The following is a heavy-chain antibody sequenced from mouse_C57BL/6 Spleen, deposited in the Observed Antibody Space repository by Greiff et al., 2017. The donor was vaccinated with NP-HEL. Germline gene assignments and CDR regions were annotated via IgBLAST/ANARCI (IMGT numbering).Heavy chain of an antibody. D-gene: IGHD2-4*01. CDR1: GYTFTDYE. CDR2: IDPETGGT. V-gene: IGHV1-15*01. Sequence: QVQLQQSGAELVRPGASVTLSCKASGYTFTDYEMHWVKQTPVHGLEWIGAIDPETGGTAYNQKFKGKAILTADKSSSTAYMELRSLTSEDSAVYYCTRRGYDYDFDCWGQGTTLSVSS. J-gene: IGHJ2*01. CDR3: TRRGYDYDFDC.